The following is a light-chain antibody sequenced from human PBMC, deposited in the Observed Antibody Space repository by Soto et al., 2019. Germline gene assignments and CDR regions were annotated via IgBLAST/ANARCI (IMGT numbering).Light chain of an antibody. CDR3: QQYNTYWT. Sequence: DIQMTQSPSTLSASVGDRVIITCRASQNISDWLAWYQQKPGKAPNLLIYKASSLESGVPSRFSGSGSGTEFTLTISSLQRDDFATYYCQQYNTYWTFGQGTKVEIK. CDR1: QNISDW. V-gene: IGKV1-5*03. CDR2: KAS. J-gene: IGKJ1*01.